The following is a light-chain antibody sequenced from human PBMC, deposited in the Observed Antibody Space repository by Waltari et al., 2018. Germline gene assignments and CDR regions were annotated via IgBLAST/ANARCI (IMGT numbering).Light chain of an antibody. CDR3: SSYADSSTFWM. J-gene: IGLJ3*02. CDR2: EVT. CDR1: SRDVGASNV. V-gene: IGLV2-23*02. Sequence: QSALTQPASVSGSPGHSIPISCTGTSRDVGASNVVSWYQQHPGEAPKLMSYEVTKRPSGVSTRFSASKSANTASLTISGLQAEDEADYYCSSYADSSTFWMFGGGTKVTVL.